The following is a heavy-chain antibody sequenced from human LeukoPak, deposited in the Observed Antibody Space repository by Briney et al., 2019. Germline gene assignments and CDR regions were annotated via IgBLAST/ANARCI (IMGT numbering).Heavy chain of an antibody. CDR3: ARDGADYDAFDI. Sequence: SEALSLTCTVSGGSISSGDYYWSWIRQPPGKGLEWIGYIYYSGSTYYNPSLKSRVTISVDTSKNQFSLKLSSVTAADTAVYYCARDGADYDAFDIWGQGTMVTVSS. D-gene: IGHD3-16*01. J-gene: IGHJ3*02. V-gene: IGHV4-30-4*08. CDR2: IYYSGST. CDR1: GGSISSGDYY.